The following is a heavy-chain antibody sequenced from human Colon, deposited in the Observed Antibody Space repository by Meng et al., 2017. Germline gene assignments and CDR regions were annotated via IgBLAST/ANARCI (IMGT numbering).Heavy chain of an antibody. CDR2: IKSKSDGGTT. CDR3: VIGGVVRGVKGFEK. D-gene: IGHD3-10*01. CDR1: GFTFSNAY. Sequence: GESLKISCSASGFTFSNAYMSWVRQPPGKGLEWGGRIKSKSDGGTTDCVAPVKDRFTISSDDSKTTLYLQMNSLKAEDTALYYCVIGGVVRGVKGFEKWGQGTLVTVSS. V-gene: IGHV3-15*05. J-gene: IGHJ4*02.